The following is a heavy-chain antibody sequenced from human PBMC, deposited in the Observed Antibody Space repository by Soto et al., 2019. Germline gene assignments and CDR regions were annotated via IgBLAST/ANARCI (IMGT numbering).Heavy chain of an antibody. J-gene: IGHJ3*02. CDR2: INPTGSMT. V-gene: IGHV1-46*01. D-gene: IGHD5-12*01. CDR3: ARDTGYDHDAFDI. CDR1: GYSFITSYY. Sequence: QVQLVQSGAEVKKPGASVKVSCKASGYSFITSYYMHWVRQAPGQGLEWMGIINPTGSMTKYSQRFQGRLIMTRETSTRTDYMELTTLTSEDTAVYFCARDTGYDHDAFDIWGQGTMVTVSS.